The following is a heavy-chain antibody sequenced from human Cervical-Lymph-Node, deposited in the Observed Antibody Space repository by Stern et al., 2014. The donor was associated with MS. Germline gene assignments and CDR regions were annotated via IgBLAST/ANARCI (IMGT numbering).Heavy chain of an antibody. CDR1: GFTFSSSG. V-gene: IGHV3-33*01. D-gene: IGHD4-23*01. J-gene: IGHJ1*01. CDR3: AREGGNTAEYFQH. CDR2: IWYDGSNR. Sequence: QDQLVQSGGGVVQPGRSLRLSCAASGFTFSSSGMHWVRQAPGKGLEWLAIIWYDGSNRYYADSVKGRFTISRDNSKNTLYLQMNSLRAEDTAVYYCAREGGNTAEYFQHWGQGTLVTVSS.